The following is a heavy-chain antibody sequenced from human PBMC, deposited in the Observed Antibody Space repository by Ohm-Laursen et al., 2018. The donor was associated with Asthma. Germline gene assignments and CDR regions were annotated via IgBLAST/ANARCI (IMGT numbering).Heavy chain of an antibody. D-gene: IGHD6-13*01. CDR2: ARNKANRYTT. CDR3: SRGPAGRNAAGSPNYFYPMDV. V-gene: IGHV3-72*01. J-gene: IGHJ6*02. CDR1: GFTFSFYT. Sequence: SLRLSCTASGFTFSFYTMNWVRQAPGKGLEWVGRARNKANRYTTEYAASVKGRFTISSDDSKSSLYLQMNSLKTEDTAVYYCSRGPAGRNAAGSPNYFYPMDVWGQGTTVTVSS.